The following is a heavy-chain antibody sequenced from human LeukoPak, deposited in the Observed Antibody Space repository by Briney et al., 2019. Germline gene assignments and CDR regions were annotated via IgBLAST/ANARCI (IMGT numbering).Heavy chain of an antibody. CDR2: INHSGST. CDR1: GGSFSGYY. V-gene: IGHV4-34*01. CDR3: ARGLVRYYYYYMDV. J-gene: IGHJ6*03. D-gene: IGHD2-8*02. Sequence: PSETLSLTCAVYGGSFSGYYWSWLRQPPGKGLEWIGEINHSGSTNYNPSLKSRVTISVDTSKNQFSLKLSSVTAADTAVYYCARGLVRYYYYYMDVWGKGTTVTVSS.